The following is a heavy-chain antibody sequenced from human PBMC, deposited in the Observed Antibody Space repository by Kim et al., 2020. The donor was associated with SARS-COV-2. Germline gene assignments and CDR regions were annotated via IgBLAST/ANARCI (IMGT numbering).Heavy chain of an antibody. CDR3: ATVTRYSSSWYTFWFDP. CDR1: GYTLTELS. D-gene: IGHD6-13*01. Sequence: ASVKVSCKVSGYTLTELSMHWVRQAPGKGLEWMGGFDPEDGETIYAQKFQGRVTMTEDTSTDTAYMELSSLRSEDTAVYYCATVTRYSSSWYTFWFDPWGQGTLVTVSS. V-gene: IGHV1-24*01. CDR2: FDPEDGET. J-gene: IGHJ5*02.